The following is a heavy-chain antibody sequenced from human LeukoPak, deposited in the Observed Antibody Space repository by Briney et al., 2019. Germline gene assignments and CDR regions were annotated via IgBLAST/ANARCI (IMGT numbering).Heavy chain of an antibody. CDR1: GFTFSSYG. V-gene: IGHV3-30*03. CDR3: ARDIEAYSGYDYHDY. J-gene: IGHJ4*02. Sequence: GGSLRLSCAASGFTFSSYGMHWVRQAPGKGLEWVAVISYDGSNKYYADSVKGRFTISRDNSKNTLSLQMNSLRAEDTALYYCARDIEAYSGYDYHDYWGQGTLVTVSS. CDR2: ISYDGSNK. D-gene: IGHD5-12*01.